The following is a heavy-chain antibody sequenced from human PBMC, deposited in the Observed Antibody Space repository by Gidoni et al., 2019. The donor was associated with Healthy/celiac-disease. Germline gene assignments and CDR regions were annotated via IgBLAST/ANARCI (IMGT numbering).Heavy chain of an antibody. D-gene: IGHD5-12*01. Sequence: EVQLLESGGGLVPPGGSLRLSCAASGFTFRSYAISWVRQAPGKGLEWLSGISGRGGNTYYADSVYGRFTISRDNSKNTLYLQMNSLRAEDTAVYYCAKGRGYSGFIVGLFDFWGQGTLVTVSS. CDR1: GFTFRSYA. CDR2: ISGRGGNT. V-gene: IGHV3-23*01. J-gene: IGHJ4*02. CDR3: AKGRGYSGFIVGLFDF.